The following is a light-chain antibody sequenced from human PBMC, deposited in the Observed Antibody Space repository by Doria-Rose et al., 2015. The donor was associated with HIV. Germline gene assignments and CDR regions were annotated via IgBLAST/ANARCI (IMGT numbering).Light chain of an antibody. Sequence: GQRVAISCSGSSSNIGSNTVNWYQQLPGTAPKLLIYGNNQRPSGVPDRFSGSKSGTSASLAISGLQSDDEADYYCAAWDDSLNGWVFGGGTKLTVL. CDR3: AAWDDSLNGWV. CDR2: GNN. V-gene: IGLV1-44*01. J-gene: IGLJ3*02. CDR1: SSNIGSNT.